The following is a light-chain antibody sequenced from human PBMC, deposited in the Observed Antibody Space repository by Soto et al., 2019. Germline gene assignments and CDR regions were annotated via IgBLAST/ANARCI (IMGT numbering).Light chain of an antibody. CDR3: QQYNNWPPYT. CDR2: GAS. J-gene: IGKJ2*01. CDR1: QSVSGN. Sequence: ETVMTQSPGTLSVSPGERATLSCRASQSVSGNLAWYQQKPGQAPRLLIYGASTRATGIPDRFSGSGSGTEFTLTISSLQSEDFAVYFCQQYNNWPPYTFAQGTKLEIK. V-gene: IGKV3-15*01.